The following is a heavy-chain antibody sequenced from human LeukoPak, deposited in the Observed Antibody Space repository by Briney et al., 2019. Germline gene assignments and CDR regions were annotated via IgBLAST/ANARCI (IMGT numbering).Heavy chain of an antibody. D-gene: IGHD3-10*01. CDR3: ARGAHGSGSYYKDYYMDV. CDR2: IIPIFGTA. V-gene: IGHV1-69*06. J-gene: IGHJ6*03. Sequence: GASVKVSCKASGGTFSSYAISWVRQAPGQGLEWMGGIIPIFGTANYAQKFQGRVTITADKSTSTAYMELSSPRSEDTAVYYCARGAHGSGSYYKDYYMDVWGKGTTVTISS. CDR1: GGTFSSYA.